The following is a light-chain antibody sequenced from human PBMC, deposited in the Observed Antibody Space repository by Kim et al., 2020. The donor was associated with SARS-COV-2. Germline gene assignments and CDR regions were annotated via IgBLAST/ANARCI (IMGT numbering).Light chain of an antibody. CDR2: SAS. V-gene: IGKV1-39*01. J-gene: IGKJ5*01. Sequence: DIQMTQSPSSLSASVGDRVTITCRARQSVGSYLNWYLQKPGKAPNLLIYSASYLQSGVPSRFSGSGSGTEFTLTISSLQPEDFATYYCQQTYSSLTVTFGQGTRLEIK. CDR3: QQTYSSLTVT. CDR1: QSVGSY.